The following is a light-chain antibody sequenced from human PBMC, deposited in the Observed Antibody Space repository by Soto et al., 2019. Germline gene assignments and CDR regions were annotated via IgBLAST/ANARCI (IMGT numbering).Light chain of an antibody. J-gene: IGLJ1*01. CDR3: SSYRSSSTPYV. CDR1: SSDVGGYNY. Sequence: QSALTQPASVSGSPGQSITISCTGTSSDVGGYNYVSWYQQHPGKAPKLMIYEVSNRPSGVSNRFSGSKSDNTASLTISGLHAEDEADYYCSSYRSSSTPYVFGTVSKFTVL. V-gene: IGLV2-14*01. CDR2: EVS.